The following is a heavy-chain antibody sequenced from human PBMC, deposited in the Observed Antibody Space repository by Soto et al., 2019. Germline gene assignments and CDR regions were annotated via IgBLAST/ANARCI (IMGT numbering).Heavy chain of an antibody. CDR3: ARGPRTTVVVAAAMFDP. CDR1: GGSFSGYY. CDR2: INHSGST. V-gene: IGHV4-34*01. D-gene: IGHD2-15*01. J-gene: IGHJ5*02. Sequence: ETLSLTCAVYGGSFSGYYWSWIRQPPGKGLEWIGEINHSGSTNYNPSLKSRVTISVDTSKNQFSLKLSSVTAADTAVYYCARGPRTTVVVAAAMFDPWGQGTLVTGS.